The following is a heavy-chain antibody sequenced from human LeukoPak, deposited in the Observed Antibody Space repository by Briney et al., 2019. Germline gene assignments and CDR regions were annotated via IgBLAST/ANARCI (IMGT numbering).Heavy chain of an antibody. CDR2: IYYSGST. V-gene: IGHV4-28*01. CDR1: GYSIGSSSW. CDR3: ARRGSSSWTQFDP. Sequence: SETLSLTCAVSGYSIGSSSWWGWIRQPPGKGLEWIGYIYYSGSTYYNPSLKSRVTMSVDTSKNQFSLKLSSVTAVDTAVYYCARRGSSSWTQFDPWGQGTLVTVSS. D-gene: IGHD6-13*01. J-gene: IGHJ5*02.